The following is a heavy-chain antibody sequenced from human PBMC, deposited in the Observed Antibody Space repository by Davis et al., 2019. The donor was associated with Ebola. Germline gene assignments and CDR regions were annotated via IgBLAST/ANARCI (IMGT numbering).Heavy chain of an antibody. V-gene: IGHV3-23*01. CDR1: GFTFSSYA. CDR3: AKMNAEMATMFHYFDY. CDR2: ISGSGGST. Sequence: PGGSLRLSCAASGFTFSSYAMSWVRQAPGKGLEWVSAISGSGGSTYYADSVKGRFTISRDNSKNTLYLQMNSLRAEDTAVYYCAKMNAEMATMFHYFDYWGQGTLVTVSS. J-gene: IGHJ4*02. D-gene: IGHD5-24*01.